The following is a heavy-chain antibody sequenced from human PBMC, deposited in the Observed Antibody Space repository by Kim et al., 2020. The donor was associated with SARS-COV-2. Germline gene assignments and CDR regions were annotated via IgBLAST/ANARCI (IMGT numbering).Heavy chain of an antibody. Sequence: GGSLRLSCAASGFIFSDSAMYWVRQASGKGLQWVGRIRSKANSYATAYDVSVKGRFIISRDDSKNTAYLQMNSLKNEDTAIYYCTRVPPYSNSWWDAFDIWGQGTMVTVSS. CDR1: GFIFSDSA. CDR2: IRSKANSYAT. V-gene: IGHV3-73*01. CDR3: TRVPPYSNSWWDAFDI. J-gene: IGHJ3*02. D-gene: IGHD6-13*01.